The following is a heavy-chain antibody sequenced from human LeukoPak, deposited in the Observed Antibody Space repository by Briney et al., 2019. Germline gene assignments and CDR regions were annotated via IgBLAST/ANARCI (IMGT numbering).Heavy chain of an antibody. CDR1: GYTFTGYY. J-gene: IGHJ4*02. Sequence: ASVKVSCKASGYTFTGYYMHWVRQAPGQGIEWMGRINPNSGGTNYAQKFQGRVTMTRDTSISTAYMELSRLRSDDTAVYYCARYYYDSSGPDYWGQGTLVTVSS. CDR2: INPNSGGT. CDR3: ARYYYDSSGPDY. V-gene: IGHV1-2*06. D-gene: IGHD3-22*01.